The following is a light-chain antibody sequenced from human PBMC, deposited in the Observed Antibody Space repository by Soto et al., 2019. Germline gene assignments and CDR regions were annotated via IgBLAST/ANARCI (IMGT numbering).Light chain of an antibody. CDR2: RNN. V-gene: IGLV1-40*01. CDR3: QSYDSSLSGAV. Sequence: QSVLTQPPSVSGAPGQRVTISCTGSSSNSGAGYDVHWYQQLPGAAPKLLIHRNNNWPSGVPDRFSGSKSGASASLAITGLQAEDEADYYCQSYDSSLSGAVFGGGTKVTVL. CDR1: SSNSGAGYD. J-gene: IGLJ2*01.